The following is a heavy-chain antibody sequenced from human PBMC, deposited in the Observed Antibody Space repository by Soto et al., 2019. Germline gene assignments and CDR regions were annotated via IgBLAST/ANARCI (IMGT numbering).Heavy chain of an antibody. Sequence: PGGSLRLSCTVSGFAFNNYGINWVRQAPWKGLEWVSSISTSDYTYYSDSVTGRFTISRDNAKNSVSLQMSTLRVEDTAVYYCAREDSIIIPAVSDFWGQGTLVTVSS. CDR1: GFAFNNYG. J-gene: IGHJ4*02. D-gene: IGHD2-2*01. CDR3: AREDSIIIPAVSDF. CDR2: ISTSDYT. V-gene: IGHV3-21*01.